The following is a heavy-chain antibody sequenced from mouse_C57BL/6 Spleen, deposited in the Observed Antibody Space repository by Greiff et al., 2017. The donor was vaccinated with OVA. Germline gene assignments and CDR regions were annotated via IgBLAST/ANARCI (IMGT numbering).Heavy chain of an antibody. CDR1: GFTFSSYA. Sequence: EVQGVESGGGLVKPGGSLKLSCAASGFTFSSYAMSWVRQTPEKRLEWVATISDGGSYTYYPDNVKGRFTISRDNAKNNLYLQMSHLKSEDTAMYYCARDRELGFDYWGQGTTLTVSS. J-gene: IGHJ2*01. CDR2: ISDGGSYT. CDR3: ARDRELGFDY. D-gene: IGHD4-1*01. V-gene: IGHV5-4*01.